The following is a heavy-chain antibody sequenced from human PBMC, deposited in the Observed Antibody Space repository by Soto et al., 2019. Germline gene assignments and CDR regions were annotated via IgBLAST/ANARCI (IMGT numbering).Heavy chain of an antibody. V-gene: IGHV4-39*07. CDR3: ARRPWNVDIVATEYNWFDP. D-gene: IGHD5-12*01. CDR2: INHSGST. Sequence: SETLSLTCTVSGGSISISSYYWGWIRQPPGKGLEWIGEINHSGSTNYNPSLKSRVTISVDTSKNQFFLKLSSVTAADTAVYYCARRPWNVDIVATEYNWFDPWGQGTLVTVSS. CDR1: GGSISISSYY. J-gene: IGHJ5*02.